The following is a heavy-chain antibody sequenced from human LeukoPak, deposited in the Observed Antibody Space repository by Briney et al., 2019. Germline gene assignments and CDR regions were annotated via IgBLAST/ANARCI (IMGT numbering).Heavy chain of an antibody. J-gene: IGHJ5*02. Sequence: AGGSLRLSCTASGSTFSDYVMNWVRQAPGKGLEWVSVISNADAYTSYTGSVKGRFTISRDNSKDTLYLQMNDLRAEDTAVYYCVKDGPITGIYLCAWGQGTLVTVSS. D-gene: IGHD1-14*01. CDR3: VKDGPITGIYLCA. CDR1: GSTFSDYV. CDR2: ISNADAYT. V-gene: IGHV3-23*01.